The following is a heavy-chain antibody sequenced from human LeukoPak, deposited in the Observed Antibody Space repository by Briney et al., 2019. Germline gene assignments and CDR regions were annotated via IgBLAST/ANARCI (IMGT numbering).Heavy chain of an antibody. CDR3: AREGYSGYALDY. CDR1: GGSVSSGSYY. D-gene: IGHD5-12*01. Sequence: SETLSLTCTVSGGSVSSGSYYWSWIRQPPGMGLKWIGYIYYSGSTNYNPSLKSRVTISVDTSKNQFSLKLSSVTAADTAVYYCAREGYSGYALDYWGQGTLVTVSS. V-gene: IGHV4-61*01. CDR2: IYYSGST. J-gene: IGHJ4*02.